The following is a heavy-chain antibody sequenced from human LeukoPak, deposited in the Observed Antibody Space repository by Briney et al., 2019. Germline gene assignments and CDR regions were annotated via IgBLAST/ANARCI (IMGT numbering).Heavy chain of an antibody. CDR3: VKSHYRGYYGMDV. D-gene: IGHD1-14*01. Sequence: PGGSLRLSCSASGFAFSNYGMHSVRQAPGKGLEYVSAISGNGDSTYYADSVKVRFSISRDNSKNTLYLHMSSLRTEDTAVYFCVKSHYRGYYGMDVWGQGTTVTVSS. V-gene: IGHV3-64D*09. J-gene: IGHJ6*02. CDR1: GFAFSNYG. CDR2: ISGNGDST.